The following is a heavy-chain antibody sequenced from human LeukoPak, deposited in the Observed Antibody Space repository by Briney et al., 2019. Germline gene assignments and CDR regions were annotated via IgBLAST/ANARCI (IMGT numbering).Heavy chain of an antibody. CDR1: GYTFTSYY. CDR3: ARDRSGSSSGWSRAFDI. J-gene: IGHJ3*02. V-gene: IGHV1-46*01. Sequence: ASVKVSCKASGYTFTSYYMHWVRQAPGQGLEWMGIINPSGGSTSYAQKFQGRVTMTRDMSTSTVYMELSSLRSEDTAVYYCARDRSGSSSGWSRAFDIWGQGTMVTVSS. D-gene: IGHD6-19*01. CDR2: INPSGGST.